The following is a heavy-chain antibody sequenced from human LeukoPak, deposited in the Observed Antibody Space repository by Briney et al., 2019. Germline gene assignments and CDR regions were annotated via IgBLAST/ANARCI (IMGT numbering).Heavy chain of an antibody. Sequence: GASVKVSCKASGGTFSSYAISWMRQAPGQGLEWMGGIIPIFGTANYAQKFQGRVTITADESTSTAYMELSSLRSEDTAVYYCAREEGYYDSSGYYDYWGQGTLVTVSS. CDR1: GGTFSSYA. CDR3: AREEGYYDSSGYYDY. CDR2: IIPIFGTA. J-gene: IGHJ4*02. V-gene: IGHV1-69*13. D-gene: IGHD3-22*01.